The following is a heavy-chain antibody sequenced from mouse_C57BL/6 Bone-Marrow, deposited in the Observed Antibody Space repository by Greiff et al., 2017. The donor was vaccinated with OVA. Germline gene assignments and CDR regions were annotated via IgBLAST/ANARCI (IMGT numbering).Heavy chain of an antibody. Sequence: EVKLQESGGGLVKPGGSLKLSCAASGFTFSDYGMHWVRQAPEKGLEWVAYISSGSSTIYYADTVKGRFTISRDNAKNTLFLQMTSLRSEDTAMYYCARSDYDNFDCWGEGTALTVSS. V-gene: IGHV5-17*01. CDR2: ISSGSSTI. CDR3: ARSDYDNFDC. D-gene: IGHD2-4*01. CDR1: GFTFSDYG. J-gene: IGHJ2*01.